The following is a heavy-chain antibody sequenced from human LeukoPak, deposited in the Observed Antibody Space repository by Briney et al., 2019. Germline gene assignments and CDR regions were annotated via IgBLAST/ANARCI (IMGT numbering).Heavy chain of an antibody. Sequence: ASVKVSCKASGYTFTSYGISWVRQAPGQGLEWMGWISAYNGNTNYAQKLQGRVTITRNTSISTAYMELSSLRSEDTAVYYCAREYSSSSGGDAFDIWGQGTMVTVSS. V-gene: IGHV1-18*01. CDR1: GYTFTSYG. CDR2: ISAYNGNT. CDR3: AREYSSSSGGDAFDI. J-gene: IGHJ3*02. D-gene: IGHD6-6*01.